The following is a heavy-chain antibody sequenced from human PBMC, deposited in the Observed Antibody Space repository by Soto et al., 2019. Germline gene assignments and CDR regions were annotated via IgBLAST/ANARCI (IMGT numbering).Heavy chain of an antibody. J-gene: IGHJ6*02. D-gene: IGHD3-3*01. CDR1: GFTFSNAL. V-gene: IGHV3-15*01. CDR2: IKSKTDGGTT. Sequence: PGGSLRLSCAASGFTFSNALMSWVRQAPGKGLEWVGRIKSKTDGGTTDYAAPVKGRFTISRDDSKNTLYLQMNSLKTEDTAVYYCTAGPIFGVVISNYYYYYGMDVWGQGTTVTVS. CDR3: TAGPIFGVVISNYYYYYGMDV.